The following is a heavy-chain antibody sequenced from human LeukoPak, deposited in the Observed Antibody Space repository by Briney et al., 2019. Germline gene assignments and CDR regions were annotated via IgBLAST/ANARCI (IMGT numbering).Heavy chain of an antibody. J-gene: IGHJ5*02. D-gene: IGHD5-12*01. CDR2: IYYSGST. CDR1: GGSISSYY. CDR3: ARQIRWLRYWFDP. Sequence: SETLSLTCSLAGGSISSYYWSWIRQPPGEGLQWIGYIYYSGSTNYNPSLKSRVTLSVDTSKNQFSLKLSSVTAADTAVYYCARQIRWLRYWFDPWGQGTLVTVSS. V-gene: IGHV4-59*12.